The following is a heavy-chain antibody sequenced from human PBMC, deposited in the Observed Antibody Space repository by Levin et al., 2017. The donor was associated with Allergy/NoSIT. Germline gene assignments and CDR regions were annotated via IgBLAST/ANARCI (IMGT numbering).Heavy chain of an antibody. CDR3: ARDEGMTTVVTPGY. CDR2: FYYSGST. V-gene: IGHV4-39*07. CDR1: GGSISSTIYY. J-gene: IGHJ4*02. D-gene: IGHD4-23*01. Sequence: SETLSLTCTVSGGSISSTIYYWGWIRQPPGKGLEWIGSFYYSGSTYYNPSLKSRVTISVDTSKNQFSLKLSTVTAADTAVYYCARDEGMTTVVTPGYWGQGTLVTVSS.